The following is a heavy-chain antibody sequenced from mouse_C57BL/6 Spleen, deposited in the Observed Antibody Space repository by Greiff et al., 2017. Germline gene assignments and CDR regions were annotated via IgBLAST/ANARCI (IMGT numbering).Heavy chain of an antibody. CDR1: GYSITSGYY. V-gene: IGHV3-6*01. CDR3: ARDCFDWGLDWYFDV. J-gene: IGHJ1*03. CDR2: ISYDGSN. D-gene: IGHD2-4*01. Sequence: EVKLQESGPGLVKPSQSLSLTCSVTGYSITSGYYWNWIRQFPGNKLEWMGYISYDGSNNYNPSLKNRISITRDTSKNQFFLKLNSVTTEDTATYCYARDCFDWGLDWYFDVWGTGTTVTVSS.